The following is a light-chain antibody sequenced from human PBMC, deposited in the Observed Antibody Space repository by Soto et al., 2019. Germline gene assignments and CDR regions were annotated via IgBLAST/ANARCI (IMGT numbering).Light chain of an antibody. J-gene: IGKJ4*01. CDR2: GAS. V-gene: IGKV3-15*01. Sequence: EIVMTQSPATLSVSPGEGATLSCRAGQSVGSNLAWYQQKPGQAPRLLIYGASTRATGVPARFSGSGSGTEFTLTISSLQSEDFADYYCQQYEDWPPQLTFGGGTKVEIK. CDR1: QSVGSN. CDR3: QQYEDWPPQLT.